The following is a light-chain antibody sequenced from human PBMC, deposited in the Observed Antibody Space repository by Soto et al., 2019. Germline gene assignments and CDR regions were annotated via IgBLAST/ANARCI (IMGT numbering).Light chain of an antibody. V-gene: IGLV2-14*01. CDR1: SSDVGGYNY. Sequence: QSVLTQPASVSGSPGQSITISCTGTSSDVGGYNYVSWYQQHPGKAPKLMIYDVSNRPSGVFNRFSGSKSGNTASLTISGLQAEDEADYYCSSYTSSSKGGFGTGTKVT. CDR3: SSYTSSSKGG. CDR2: DVS. J-gene: IGLJ1*01.